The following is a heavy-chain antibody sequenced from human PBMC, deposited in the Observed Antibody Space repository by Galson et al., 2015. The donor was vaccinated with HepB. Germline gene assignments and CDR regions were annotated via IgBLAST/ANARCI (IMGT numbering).Heavy chain of an antibody. CDR1: GFTFSSYW. J-gene: IGHJ4*02. Sequence: SLRLSCAASGFTFSSYWMSWVRQAPGKGLEWVANIKQDGSEKYYVDSVKGRFTISRDNAKNSLYLQMNSLRAEDTAVYYCVRGYSYGWTMFDYWGQGTLVTVSS. CDR3: VRGYSYGWTMFDY. D-gene: IGHD5-18*01. CDR2: IKQDGSEK. V-gene: IGHV3-7*04.